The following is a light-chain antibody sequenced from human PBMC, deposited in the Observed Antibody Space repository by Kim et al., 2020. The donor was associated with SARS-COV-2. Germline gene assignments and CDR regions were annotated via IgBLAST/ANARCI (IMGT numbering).Light chain of an antibody. V-gene: IGLV3-21*04. J-gene: IGLJ1*01. CDR1: NIGSKS. CDR3: QVWDSSSAM. Sequence: GAPGKTARITCGGNNIGSKSVHWYQQKPGQAPVLVIYYDSDRPSGIPERFSGSNSGNTATLTISRVEAGDEADYYCQVWDSSSAMFGTGTKVTVL. CDR2: YDS.